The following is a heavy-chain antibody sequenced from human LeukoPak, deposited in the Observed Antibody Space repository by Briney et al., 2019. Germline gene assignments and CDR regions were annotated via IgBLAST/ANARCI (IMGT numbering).Heavy chain of an antibody. CDR1: GFTFGDYA. V-gene: IGHV3-9*01. Sequence: PGGSLRLSCAASGFTFGDYAMHWVRQAPGKGLEWVSSLSWNSGTIDYADSVKGRFTISRDNSKNTVDLQMYSLRAEDSAVYYCARFLGSGWIHLVEYWGQGTLVTVS. D-gene: IGHD6-19*01. J-gene: IGHJ4*02. CDR3: ARFLGSGWIHLVEY. CDR2: LSWNSGTI.